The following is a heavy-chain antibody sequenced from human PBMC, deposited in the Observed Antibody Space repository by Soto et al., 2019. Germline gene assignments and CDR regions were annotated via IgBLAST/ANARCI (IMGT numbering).Heavy chain of an antibody. V-gene: IGHV1-2*02. CDR2: INPNSGGT. D-gene: IGHD3-3*01. CDR1: GYTFTGYY. J-gene: IGHJ4*02. Sequence: ASVKVSCKASGYTFTGYYMHWVRQAPGQGLEWMGWINPNSGGTNYAQKFQGRVTMTRDTSISTAYMELSRLRSDDTAVYYCARAYYDFWSGYSHYYFDYWGQGTLVTVSS. CDR3: ARAYYDFWSGYSHYYFDY.